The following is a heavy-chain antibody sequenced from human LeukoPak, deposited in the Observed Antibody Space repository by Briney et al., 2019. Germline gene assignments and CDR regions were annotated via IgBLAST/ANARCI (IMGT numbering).Heavy chain of an antibody. CDR1: GFTFSIYW. Sequence: PGGSLRLSCEVSGFTFSIYWMHWIRQAPGKGLVWVSRINNDGSSIGYADSVKGRLTISRDNAKNTLYLQMNSLRAEDTAVYYCRRGMYSSAWSIDYWGQGTLVTVSS. CDR2: INNDGSSI. CDR3: RRGMYSSAWSIDY. J-gene: IGHJ4*02. V-gene: IGHV3-74*01. D-gene: IGHD6-19*01.